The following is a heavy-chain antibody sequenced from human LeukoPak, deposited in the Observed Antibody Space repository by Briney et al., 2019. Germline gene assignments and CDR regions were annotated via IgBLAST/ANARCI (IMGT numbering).Heavy chain of an antibody. CDR3: ARENSYDFWSGYDAFDI. D-gene: IGHD3-3*01. V-gene: IGHV4-59*12. CDR1: GGSINNYY. Sequence: KSSETLSLTCTVSGGSINNYYWSWIRQPPGKGLEWIGYIIYSGSTNYNPSLKSRVTISVDTSKNQFSLKLSSVTAADTAVYYCARENSYDFWSGYDAFDIWGQGTMVTVSS. CDR2: IIYSGST. J-gene: IGHJ3*02.